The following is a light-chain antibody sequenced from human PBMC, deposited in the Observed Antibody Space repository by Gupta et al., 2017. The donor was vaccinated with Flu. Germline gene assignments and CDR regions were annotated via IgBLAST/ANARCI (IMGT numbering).Light chain of an antibody. V-gene: IGLV3-19*01. CDR3: NSRDSTDNHQGV. J-gene: IGLJ3*02. CDR2: AKN. CDR1: SLRNSY. Sequence: SSELTQDPAVSVALGQTVRITRQGDSLRNSYASWYQPNTGQAPYLVIYAKNIRPSGIPDRFSGSSSGNTASLTITGAQAEDEADYYCNSRDSTDNHQGVFGGGTKLTVL.